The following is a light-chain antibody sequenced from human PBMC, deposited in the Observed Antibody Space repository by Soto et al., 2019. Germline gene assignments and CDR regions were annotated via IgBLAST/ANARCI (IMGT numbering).Light chain of an antibody. CDR3: QQRSNWPPIT. J-gene: IGKJ5*01. CDR1: QSVGSF. V-gene: IGKV3-11*01. CDR2: DSS. Sequence: EIVLTQSPATLSLSPGERATLSCRASQSVGSFVAWYQHKPGQAPRLLIYDSSIRATGIPARFSGSGSGTDFTLAISSLEPEDFAVYYCQQRSNWPPITFGQGTRLEIK.